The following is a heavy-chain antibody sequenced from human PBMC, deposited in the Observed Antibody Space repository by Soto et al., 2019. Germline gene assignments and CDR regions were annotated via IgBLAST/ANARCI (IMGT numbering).Heavy chain of an antibody. V-gene: IGHV4-59*01. CDR2: IYYSGST. CDR3: AREGYCSSTSCYPYYGMDV. CDR1: GGSISSYY. Sequence: PSETLSLTCTVSGGSISSYYWSWIRQPPGKGLEWIGYIYYSGSTNYNPSPKSRVTISVDTSKNQFSLKLSSVTAADTAVYYCAREGYCSSTSCYPYYGMDVWGQGTTVTVSS. J-gene: IGHJ6*02. D-gene: IGHD2-2*01.